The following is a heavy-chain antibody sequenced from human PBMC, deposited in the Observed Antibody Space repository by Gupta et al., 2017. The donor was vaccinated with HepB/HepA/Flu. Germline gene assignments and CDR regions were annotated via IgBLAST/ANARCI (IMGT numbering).Heavy chain of an antibody. Sequence: EVQLLESGGGLVQPGGSLRLSCAASGFTFSSYAMSWVRQAPGKGLEWVSAISGSGGSTYYADAVKGRFTISRDNSKNTLYLQMNSLRAEDTAVYYCATAPGGGDGYNYSDYWGQGTLVTVSS. CDR1: GFTFSSYA. V-gene: IGHV3-23*01. D-gene: IGHD5-24*01. CDR3: ATAPGGGDGYNYSDY. J-gene: IGHJ4*02. CDR2: ISGSGGST.